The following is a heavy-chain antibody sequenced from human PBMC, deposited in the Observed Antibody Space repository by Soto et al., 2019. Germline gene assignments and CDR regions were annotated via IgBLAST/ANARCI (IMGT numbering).Heavy chain of an antibody. CDR2: ISYDGSNK. CDR3: AKYSSGWYVGFDY. D-gene: IGHD6-19*01. V-gene: IGHV3-30*18. CDR1: GFTFSSYG. Sequence: QVQLVESGGGVVQPGRSLRLSCAASGFTFSSYGMHWVRQAPGKGLEWVAVISYDGSNKYYADSVKGRFTISRDNSKNTLYLQMNSLRAEDTVVYYCAKYSSGWYVGFDYWGQGTLVTVCS. J-gene: IGHJ4*02.